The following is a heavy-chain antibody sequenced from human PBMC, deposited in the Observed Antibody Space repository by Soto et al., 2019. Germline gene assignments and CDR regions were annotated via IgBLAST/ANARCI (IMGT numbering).Heavy chain of an antibody. Sequence: EVQLVESGGGLVQPGGSLRLSCAASGFTFSDHYMDWVRQAPGKGLEWVGRSKNKADSYTTEYAASVKGRFSISRDGSKSLLFLQMNSLTTEDTAVYYCTVWGSGNDFGAAWGQGILVTVSS. CDR3: TVWGSGNDFGAA. J-gene: IGHJ4*02. D-gene: IGHD3-10*01. CDR2: SKNKADSYTT. CDR1: GFTFSDHY. V-gene: IGHV3-72*01.